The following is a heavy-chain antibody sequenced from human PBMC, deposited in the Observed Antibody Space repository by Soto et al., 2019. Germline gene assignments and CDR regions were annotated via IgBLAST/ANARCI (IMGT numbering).Heavy chain of an antibody. Sequence: GGSLRLSXAASGFTFSSYAMSWVRQAPGKGLEWVSAISGSGGSTYYADSVKGRFTISRDNSKNTLYLQMNSLRAEDTAVYYCAKDRELRDLFYWGQGTLVTVSS. CDR1: GFTFSSYA. CDR2: ISGSGGST. D-gene: IGHD1-7*01. V-gene: IGHV3-23*01. J-gene: IGHJ4*02. CDR3: AKDRELRDLFY.